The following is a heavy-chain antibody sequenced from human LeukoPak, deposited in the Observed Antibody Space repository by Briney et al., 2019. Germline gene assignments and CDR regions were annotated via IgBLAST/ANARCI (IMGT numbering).Heavy chain of an antibody. CDR1: GGSISSYY. CDR3: ARETARGFNYYGSGSYFDYFDY. CDR2: IYTSGST. Sequence: SETLSLTCTVSGGSISSYYWSWIRQPAGKGLEWIGRIYTSGSTNYNPSLKSRVTMSVDTSKNQFSLKLSSVTAADTAVYYCARETARGFNYYGSGSYFDYFDYWGQGTLVTVSS. V-gene: IGHV4-4*07. D-gene: IGHD3-10*01. J-gene: IGHJ4*02.